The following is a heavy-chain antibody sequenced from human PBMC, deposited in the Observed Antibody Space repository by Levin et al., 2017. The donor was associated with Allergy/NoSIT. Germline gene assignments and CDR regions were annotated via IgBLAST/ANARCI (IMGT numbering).Heavy chain of an antibody. J-gene: IGHJ3*02. V-gene: IGHV3-23*01. CDR3: AKDWYYYGSGRTRGAFDI. Sequence: SCAASGFTFSSYAMSWVRQAPGKGLEWVSAISGSGGSTYYADSVKGRFTISRDNSKNTLYLQMNSLRAEDTAVYYCAKDWYYYGSGRTRGAFDIWGQGTMVTVSS. CDR1: GFTFSSYA. CDR2: ISGSGGST. D-gene: IGHD3-10*01.